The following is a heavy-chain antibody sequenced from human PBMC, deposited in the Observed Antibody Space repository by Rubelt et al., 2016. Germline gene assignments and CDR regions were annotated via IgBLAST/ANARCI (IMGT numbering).Heavy chain of an antibody. CDR1: GGTFSSYA. V-gene: IGHV1-18*01. J-gene: IGHJ4*02. CDR3: ARDIVVVPAAYSSSSGDY. D-gene: IGHD2-2*01. CDR2: ISAYNGNT. Sequence: QVQLVQSGAEVKKPGSSVKVSCKASGGTFSSYAISWVRQAPGQGLEWMGWISAYNGNTNYAQKLQGRVTMTTDTSTSTAYMGLRSLRSDDTAGYYCARDIVVVPAAYSSSSGDYWGQGTLVTVSS.